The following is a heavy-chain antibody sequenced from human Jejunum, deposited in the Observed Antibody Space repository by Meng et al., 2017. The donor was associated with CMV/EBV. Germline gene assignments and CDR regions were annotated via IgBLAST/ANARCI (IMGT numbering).Heavy chain of an antibody. J-gene: IGHJ5*02. CDR2: IYYTGST. CDR1: GGSIRSGDYY. CDR3: ARGRLRNWFDP. V-gene: IGHV4-30-4*08. Sequence: CSVSGGSIRSGDYYWGWVRQPPGKGLEWIGYIYYTGSTHYNPSLKSRATMSVDTSKNQFSLKLSSVTAADTAVYYCARGRLRNWFDPWGQGTLVTVSS. D-gene: IGHD3-16*01.